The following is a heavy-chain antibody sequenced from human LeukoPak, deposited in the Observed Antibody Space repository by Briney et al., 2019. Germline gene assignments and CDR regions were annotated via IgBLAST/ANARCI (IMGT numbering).Heavy chain of an antibody. D-gene: IGHD3-10*01. J-gene: IGHJ4*02. CDR2: TYYRSKWYN. CDR1: GDSVSSNSAA. Sequence: SQTLSLTCAISGDSVSSNSAAWNWIRQSPSRGLEWLGRTYYRSKWYNDYAVPVKSRITINPDTSKNQFSLQLNSVTPEDTAVYYCAKDTYYYGSGSYYNGIDYWGQGTLVTVSS. V-gene: IGHV6-1*01. CDR3: AKDTYYYGSGSYYNGIDY.